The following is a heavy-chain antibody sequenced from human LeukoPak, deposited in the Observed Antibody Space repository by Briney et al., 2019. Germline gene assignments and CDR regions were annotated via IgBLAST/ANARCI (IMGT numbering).Heavy chain of an antibody. CDR2: IIPIFGTA. CDR1: GGTFSNYA. CDR3: ARGGRLGELSPFDY. J-gene: IGHJ4*02. D-gene: IGHD3-16*02. V-gene: IGHV1-69*06. Sequence: ASVKVSCKASGGTFSNYAISWVRQAPGQGLEWMGGIIPIFGTANYAQKFQGRVTITADKSTSTAYMELSSLRSEDTAVYYCARGGRLGELSPFDYWGQGTLVTVSS.